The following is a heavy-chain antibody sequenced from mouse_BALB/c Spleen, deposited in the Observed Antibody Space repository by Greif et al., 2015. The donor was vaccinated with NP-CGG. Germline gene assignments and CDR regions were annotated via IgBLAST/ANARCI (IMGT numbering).Heavy chain of an antibody. J-gene: IGHJ3*01. CDR1: GYTFTSYD. V-gene: IGHV1S56*01. CDR2: IFPGDGST. Sequence: VQLQQSGAELVEPGASVKLSCKASGYTFTSYDINWVRQRPEQGLEWIGWIFPGDGSTKYNEKFKGKATLTTDKSSSTAYMQLSRLTSEDSAVYFCARSDYYGSSYGLTGPWFAYWGQGTLVTVSA. CDR3: ARSDYYGSSYGLTGPWFAY. D-gene: IGHD1-1*01.